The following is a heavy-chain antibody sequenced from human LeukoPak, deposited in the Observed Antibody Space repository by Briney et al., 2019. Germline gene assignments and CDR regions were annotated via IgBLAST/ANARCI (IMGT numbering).Heavy chain of an antibody. CDR1: GGSISSYY. J-gene: IGHJ4*02. CDR3: ATLSDTASAY. V-gene: IGHV4-59*08. D-gene: IGHD5-18*01. CDR2: VYYTGST. Sequence: SSETLSLTRTVSGGSISSYYWSWIRQPPGKGREWIVYVYYTGSTNYNPSLMRRVPISIDTSKNQFSLKLSSVTAADTAVYYCATLSDTASAYWGQGTLVTVFS.